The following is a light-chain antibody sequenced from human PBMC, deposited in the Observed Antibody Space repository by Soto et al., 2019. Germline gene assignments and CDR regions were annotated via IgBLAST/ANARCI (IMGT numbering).Light chain of an antibody. CDR3: QQSDSTPYT. J-gene: IGKJ5*01. CDR1: QSINSY. CDR2: AAS. V-gene: IGKV1-39*01. Sequence: DIQMTQSPSSLSASVGDRVTITCRASQSINSYLNWYQQKPGKAHQLLIYAASSLQGGVPSRFSGSGSGTDFTLTISSLQPEDFSIYYCQQSDSTPYTFGQGTRLEIK.